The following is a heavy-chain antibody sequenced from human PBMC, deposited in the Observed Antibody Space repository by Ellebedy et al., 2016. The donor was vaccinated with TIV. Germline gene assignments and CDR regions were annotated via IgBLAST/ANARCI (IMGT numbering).Heavy chain of an antibody. CDR3: ARHRNIVVVTGHWYFDL. Sequence: GSLRLSCTVSGGSISSSSYYWGWIRQPPGKGLEWIGSIYYSGRAYYNPSLKSRVTISVDTSKNQFSLKLNPVTAAETAVFYCARHRNIVVVTGHWYFDLWGRGTLVTVSS. V-gene: IGHV4-39*01. D-gene: IGHD2-21*02. CDR1: GGSISSSSYY. J-gene: IGHJ2*01. CDR2: IYYSGRA.